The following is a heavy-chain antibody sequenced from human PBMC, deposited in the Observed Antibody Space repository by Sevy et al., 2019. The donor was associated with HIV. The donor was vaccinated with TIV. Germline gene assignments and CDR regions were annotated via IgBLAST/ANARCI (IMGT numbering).Heavy chain of an antibody. CDR2: ITYDGSNK. CDR3: ARVSFGNKGYFDY. J-gene: IGHJ4*02. CDR1: GFTFSSDA. Sequence: AGSLRLSCAASGFTFSSDAMHWVRQAPGKELEWVAVITYDGSNKYYADSVKGRFTISRDNSKNTLYLQMNSLRAEDTAVYYCARVSFGNKGYFDYWGQGTLVTVSS. V-gene: IGHV3-30-3*01. D-gene: IGHD3-10*01.